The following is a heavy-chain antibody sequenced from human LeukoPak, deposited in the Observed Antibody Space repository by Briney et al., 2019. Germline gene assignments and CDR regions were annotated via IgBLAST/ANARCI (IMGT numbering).Heavy chain of an antibody. CDR2: IYYSGST. CDR1: GGSISSSSYY. D-gene: IGHD3-10*01. Sequence: SETLSLTCTVSGGSISSSSYYWRWLRQPPGKGLEWIGSIYYSGSTYYNPSLKSRVIISVDTSKNQFSLKLSSVTAADTSVYYCARTSNVLLWFGELPSWGQGTLVTVSS. CDR3: ARTSNVLLWFGELPS. V-gene: IGHV4-39*07. J-gene: IGHJ5*02.